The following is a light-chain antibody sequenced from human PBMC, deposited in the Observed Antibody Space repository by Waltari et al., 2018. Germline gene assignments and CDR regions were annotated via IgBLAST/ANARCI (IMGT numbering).Light chain of an antibody. CDR1: ESVISF. J-gene: IGKJ4*01. CDR2: DAS. CDR3: HQRTNWPPT. Sequence: EVVLTQSPATLSLSPGESATLSCRASESVISFLAWYQQKPGQAPRLLIYDASKRATGIPARFSGSGSGTDFTLTISSLEPEDFAVYYCHQRTNWPPTFGGGTKVEIK. V-gene: IGKV3-11*01.